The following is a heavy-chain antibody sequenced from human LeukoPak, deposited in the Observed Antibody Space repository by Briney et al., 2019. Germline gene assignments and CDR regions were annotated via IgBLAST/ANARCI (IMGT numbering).Heavy chain of an antibody. Sequence: SETLSLTCTVSGGSISSGGYYWGWLRQPQGKGLEWIGNIYHSGSTYYNPSLKSRVTISVDRSKNQFSLKLSSVTAADTAVYYCATMLSGTTGYFDYWGQGTLVTVSS. V-gene: IGHV4-30-2*01. CDR3: ATMLSGTTGYFDY. J-gene: IGHJ4*02. CDR2: IYHSGST. CDR1: GGSISSGGYY. D-gene: IGHD1-7*01.